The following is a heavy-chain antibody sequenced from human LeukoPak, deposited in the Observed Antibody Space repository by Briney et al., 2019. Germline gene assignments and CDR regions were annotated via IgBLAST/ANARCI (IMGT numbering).Heavy chain of an antibody. Sequence: VASVKVSCKASGYTFTSYYMHWVRQAPGQGLEWMGIINPSGGSTSYAQKFQGRVTKTRDTSTSTVYMELSSLRSEDTAVYYCAREYCSGGSCYSGTSFDYWGQGTLVTVSS. D-gene: IGHD2-15*01. CDR2: INPSGGST. J-gene: IGHJ4*02. CDR1: GYTFTSYY. CDR3: AREYCSGGSCYSGTSFDY. V-gene: IGHV1-46*01.